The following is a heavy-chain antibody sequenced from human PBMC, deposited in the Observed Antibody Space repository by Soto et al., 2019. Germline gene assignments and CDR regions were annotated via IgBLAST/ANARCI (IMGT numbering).Heavy chain of an antibody. J-gene: IGHJ4*02. Sequence: GGSLRLSCAASGFTFSSYAMSWVRQAPGKGLEWVSAISGSGGSTYYADSVKGRFTISRDNSKNTLYLQMNSLRAEDTAVYFCARDTQLWRLDSWGQGTLVTVSS. V-gene: IGHV3-23*01. CDR2: ISGSGGST. CDR3: ARDTQLWRLDS. D-gene: IGHD5-18*01. CDR1: GFTFSSYA.